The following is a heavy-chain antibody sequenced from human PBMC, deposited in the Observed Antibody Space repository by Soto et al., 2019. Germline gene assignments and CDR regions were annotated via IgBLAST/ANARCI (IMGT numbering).Heavy chain of an antibody. Sequence: EVQLLESGGGLVQPGGSLRLSCVASGFAFSSYAMSWVRQAPGKGLEWVSLSGDSTYYADSVKGRFTISRDNSKNTLYLQMNSLRVEDMAVYYCAKESHFSMGLDYWGQGTLVTVSS. CDR3: AKESHFSMGLDY. D-gene: IGHD3-3*02. V-gene: IGHV3-23*01. CDR2: SGDST. J-gene: IGHJ4*02. CDR1: GFAFSSYA.